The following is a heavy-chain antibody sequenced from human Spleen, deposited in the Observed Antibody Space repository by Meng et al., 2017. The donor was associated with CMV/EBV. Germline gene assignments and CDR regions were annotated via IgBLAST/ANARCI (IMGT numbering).Heavy chain of an antibody. Sequence: GESLKISCAASGFTFSSYAMSWVRQAPGKGLEWASGISGSGGSTHYTDSVKGRFTISRDNSKNTLYLQMNSLRAEDTAVYYCAKVNDYDRSGYYVDYWGQGALVTVSS. CDR1: GFTFSSYA. V-gene: IGHV3-23*01. J-gene: IGHJ4*02. CDR3: AKVNDYDRSGYYVDY. D-gene: IGHD3-22*01. CDR2: ISGSGGST.